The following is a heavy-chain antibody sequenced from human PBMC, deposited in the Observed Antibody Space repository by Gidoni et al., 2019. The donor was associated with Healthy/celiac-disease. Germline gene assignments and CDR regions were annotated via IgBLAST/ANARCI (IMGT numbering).Heavy chain of an antibody. CDR3: ARVGIAAAGTY. CDR2: INHSGST. D-gene: IGHD6-13*01. CDR1: GGSFSGYY. J-gene: IGHJ4*02. Sequence: QVQLQQWGAGLLKPSATLSLTCAVYGGSFSGYYWSWIRQPPGKGLEWIGEINHSGSTNYNPSLKSRVTISVDTSKNQFSLKLSSVTAADTAVYYCARVGIAAAGTYWGQGTLVTVSS. V-gene: IGHV4-34*01.